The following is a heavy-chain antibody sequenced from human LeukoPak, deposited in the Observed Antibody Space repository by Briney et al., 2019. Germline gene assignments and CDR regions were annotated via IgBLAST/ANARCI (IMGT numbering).Heavy chain of an antibody. Sequence: GGSLRLSCAASGFTFSSYAMHGVGQAPGKGLEWVAVISYDGSNKYYADSVKGRFTISRDNSKSTLYLQMNSLRAEDTAVYYCARVKIAARLFDYWGQGTLVTVSS. CDR2: ISYDGSNK. D-gene: IGHD6-6*01. CDR1: GFTFSSYA. V-gene: IGHV3-30-3*01. CDR3: ARVKIAARLFDY. J-gene: IGHJ4*02.